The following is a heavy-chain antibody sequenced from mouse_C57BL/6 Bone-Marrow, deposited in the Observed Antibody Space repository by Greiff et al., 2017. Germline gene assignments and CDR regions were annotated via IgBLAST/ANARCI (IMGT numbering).Heavy chain of an antibody. V-gene: IGHV1-59*01. Sequence: VQLQQPGAELVRPGTSVKLSCKASGYTFTSYWMHWVKQRPGQGLEWIGVIDPSDSYTNYNQKFKGKATLTVETSSSTAYMQLSSLTSEDSAVYYCARGWLQYYFDYGGQGTTLTVSS. D-gene: IGHD2-2*01. CDR2: IDPSDSYT. J-gene: IGHJ2*01. CDR1: GYTFTSYW. CDR3: ARGWLQYYFDY.